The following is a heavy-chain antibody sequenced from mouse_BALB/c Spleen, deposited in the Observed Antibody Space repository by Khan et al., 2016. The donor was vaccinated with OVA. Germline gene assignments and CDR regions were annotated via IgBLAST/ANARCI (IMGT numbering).Heavy chain of an antibody. CDR3: AREWEFYAMDY. Sequence: EVVLVESGGGLVQPGGSLRLSCATSAFTFTDYYMTWVRQPPGKALEWLGFIRDKANGYTTEYSASVRGRFTISRDNSQSILYLQMNSLRAEDSATYYCAREWEFYAMDYWGQGTSVTVSS. D-gene: IGHD4-1*01. CDR2: IRDKANGYTT. V-gene: IGHV7-3*02. CDR1: AFTFTDYY. J-gene: IGHJ4*01.